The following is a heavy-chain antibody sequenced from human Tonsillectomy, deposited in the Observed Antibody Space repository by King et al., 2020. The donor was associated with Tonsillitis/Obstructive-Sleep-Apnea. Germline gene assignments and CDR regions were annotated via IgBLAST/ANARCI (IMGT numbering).Heavy chain of an antibody. CDR2: VYPADSDT. CDR1: GYFFTTDW. V-gene: IGHV5-51*01. Sequence: VQLVESGAEVKKPGDSLKISCKASGYFFTTDWIAWVRQMPGKGLEWMGIVYPADSDTTYSPSFQGQVTISADKSINTAYLQWSSLKASDTAMYYCARHVGYSYGFDPWGQGTLVTVSS. CDR3: ARHVGYSYGFDP. J-gene: IGHJ5*02. D-gene: IGHD5-18*01.